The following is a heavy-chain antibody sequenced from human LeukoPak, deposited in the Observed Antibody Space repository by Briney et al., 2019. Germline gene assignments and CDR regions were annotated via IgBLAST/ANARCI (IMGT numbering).Heavy chain of an antibody. V-gene: IGHV3-30*18. J-gene: IGHJ3*02. CDR2: ISYDGSNK. Sequence: QTGGSLRLSCAASGFTFSSYAMSWVRQAPGKGLEWVAVISYDGSNKYYADSVKGRFTISRDNSKNTLYLQMNSLRAEDTAVYYCAKVLTPFIYYDSSGYYYSAFDIWGQGTMVTVSS. D-gene: IGHD3-22*01. CDR1: GFTFSSYA. CDR3: AKVLTPFIYYDSSGYYYSAFDI.